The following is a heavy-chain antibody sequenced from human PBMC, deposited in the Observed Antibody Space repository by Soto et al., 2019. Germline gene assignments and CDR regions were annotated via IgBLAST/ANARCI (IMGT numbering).Heavy chain of an antibody. Sequence: PGGSLRLSCAASGFTFSSYGMHWVRQAPGKGLEWVSVISYDGSNKYYADSVKGRFTISRDNSKNTLSLQMNSLRAEDTALYYCAKRDRSNWSYFDYWGQGTLVTVSS. CDR2: ISYDGSNK. J-gene: IGHJ4*02. D-gene: IGHD1-20*01. CDR1: GFTFSSYG. V-gene: IGHV3-33*06. CDR3: AKRDRSNWSYFDY.